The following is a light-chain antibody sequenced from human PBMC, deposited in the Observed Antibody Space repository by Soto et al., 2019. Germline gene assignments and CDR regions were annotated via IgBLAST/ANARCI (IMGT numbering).Light chain of an antibody. CDR1: QSISSW. J-gene: IGKJ1*01. Sequence: DIQMTQSPSTLSASVGDRVTITCRASQSISSWLAWYQQKPGKAPKLLIYDASSLESGVPSRFSGSGSGTELTLTISSLQPDDFGTYYCQQYNSYSWRFGQGTKVEIK. CDR3: QQYNSYSWR. V-gene: IGKV1-5*01. CDR2: DAS.